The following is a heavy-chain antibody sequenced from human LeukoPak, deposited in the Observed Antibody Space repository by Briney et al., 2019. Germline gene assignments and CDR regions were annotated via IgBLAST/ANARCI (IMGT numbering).Heavy chain of an antibody. CDR2: IYYSGST. CDR1: GGSISSGGYS. Sequence: PSQTLSLTCAVSGGSISSGGYSWSWIRQPPGKGLEWIGYIYYSGSTYYNPSLKSRVTISVDTSKNQFSLKLSSVTAADTAVYYCASSLWFGEIRPLDYWGQGTLVTVSS. J-gene: IGHJ4*02. V-gene: IGHV4-30-4*07. D-gene: IGHD3-10*01. CDR3: ASSLWFGEIRPLDY.